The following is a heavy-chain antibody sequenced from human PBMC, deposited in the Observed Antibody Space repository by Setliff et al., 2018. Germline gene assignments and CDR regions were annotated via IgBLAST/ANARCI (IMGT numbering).Heavy chain of an antibody. J-gene: IGHJ6*02. V-gene: IGHV4-4*07. CDR2: ISTSGNT. D-gene: IGHD5-12*01. CDR1: GGSIINSYY. Sequence: SETLSLTCTVSGGSIINSYYWSWIRQPAGKGLEWIGRISTSGNTNYNPSLKSQVTVSLDTSKNQFSLKLTSMTAADTAVYYCARDQWVRSPPLYFSYSMDVWGQGTTVTVSS. CDR3: ARDQWVRSPPLYFSYSMDV.